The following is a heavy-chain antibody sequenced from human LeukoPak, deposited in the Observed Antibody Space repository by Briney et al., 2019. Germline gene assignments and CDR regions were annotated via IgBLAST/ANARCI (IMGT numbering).Heavy chain of an antibody. CDR1: RGAFTRAA. CDR2: VLPLSGTA. D-gene: IGHD3-10*01. V-gene: IGHV1-69*01. Sequence: SVSVSCKASRGAFTRAAVSWVRQAPGQGLEWMGGVLPLSGTANYAQKFQGRVTITADESTNTAYMELNSLTFQDTAVYYCATPQMSYYGSGTHYSYYYVDVWGRREAVTVSS. J-gene: IGHJ6*03. CDR3: ATPQMSYYGSGTHYSYYYVDV.